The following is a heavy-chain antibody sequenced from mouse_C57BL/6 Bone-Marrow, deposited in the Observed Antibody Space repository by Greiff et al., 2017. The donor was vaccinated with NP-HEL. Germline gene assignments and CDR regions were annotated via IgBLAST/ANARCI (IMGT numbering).Heavy chain of an antibody. J-gene: IGHJ2*01. CDR2: IDPSDSYT. CDR3: ARSTMIPYYFDY. CDR1: GYTFTSYW. V-gene: IGHV1-69*01. D-gene: IGHD2-4*01. Sequence: QVQLQQPGAELVMPGASVKLSCKASGYTFTSYWMHWVKQRPGQGLEWIGEIDPSDSYTNYNQKFKGKSTLTVDKSSSTAYMQLSSLTSDDSAVYYCARSTMIPYYFDYWGQGTTLTVSS.